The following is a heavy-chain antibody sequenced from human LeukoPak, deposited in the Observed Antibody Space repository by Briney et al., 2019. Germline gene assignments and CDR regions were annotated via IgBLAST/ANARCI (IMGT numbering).Heavy chain of an antibody. CDR3: ARDAYYDFWSGYPRYFDY. Sequence: PGGSLRLSCAASGFIFSSYGMHWVRQAPGEGLEWVANIKQDGSEEYYVDSVKGRFTISTDNAKNSLYLQMNSLRAEDTAVYYCARDAYYDFWSGYPRYFDYWGQGTLVTVSS. J-gene: IGHJ4*02. V-gene: IGHV3-7*01. CDR1: GFIFSSYG. CDR2: IKQDGSEE. D-gene: IGHD3-3*01.